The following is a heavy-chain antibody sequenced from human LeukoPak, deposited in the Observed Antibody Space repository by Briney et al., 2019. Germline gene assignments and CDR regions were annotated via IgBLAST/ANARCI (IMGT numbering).Heavy chain of an antibody. V-gene: IGHV3-30*02. Sequence: GGSLRLSCAASGFTFSSYGMHWVRQAPGKGLEWVAFIRYDGSNKYYADSVKGRFTISRDNSKNTLYLQMNSLRAEDTAVYYCAKGPRIQLWVPSYFDYWGQGTLVTVSS. CDR2: IRYDGSNK. D-gene: IGHD5-18*01. CDR3: AKGPRIQLWVPSYFDY. CDR1: GFTFSSYG. J-gene: IGHJ4*02.